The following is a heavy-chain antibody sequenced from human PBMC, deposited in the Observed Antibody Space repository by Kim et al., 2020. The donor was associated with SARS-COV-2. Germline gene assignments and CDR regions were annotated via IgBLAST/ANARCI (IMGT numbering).Heavy chain of an antibody. CDR1: GGSISSGSYY. CDR3: ATEADDAFDI. Sequence: SETLSLTCTVSGGSISSGSYYWSWIRQSAGKGLEWIGRIYTSGSTNYNPSLKSRVTISVDTSKNQFSLKLSSVTAADTAVYYCATEADDAFDIWGQGTMVTVSS. CDR2: IYTSGST. J-gene: IGHJ3*02. D-gene: IGHD2-8*02. V-gene: IGHV4-61*02.